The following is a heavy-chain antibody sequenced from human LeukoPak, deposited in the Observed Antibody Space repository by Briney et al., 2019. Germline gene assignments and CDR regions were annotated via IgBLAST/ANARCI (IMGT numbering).Heavy chain of an antibody. J-gene: IGHJ4*02. CDR2: INTDGTVT. CDR1: GFTFSKYW. CDR3: ATKQWLAPPPDS. V-gene: IGHV3-74*01. D-gene: IGHD6-19*01. Sequence: GSLRLSCAASGFTFSKYWMRWVRQAPGKGLESASRINTDGTVTTYADSVKGRFTVSRDNDDNTMFLQMNSVRDEDTAVYYCATKQWLAPPPDSWGQGTPVTVSS.